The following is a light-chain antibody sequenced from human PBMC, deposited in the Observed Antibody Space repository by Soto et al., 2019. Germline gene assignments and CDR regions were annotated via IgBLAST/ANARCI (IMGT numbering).Light chain of an antibody. Sequence: DIQMTQSPSSLSASVGDRVTITFRASQGIRNDLCWYQQKPAKAPKRLIYAASSLQSGVPSRFNGSGSGTEFTLTISSLQPEDFATYYCLQHNSYPLTFGGGTKVDI. CDR1: QGIRND. J-gene: IGKJ4*01. CDR3: LQHNSYPLT. V-gene: IGKV1-17*01. CDR2: AAS.